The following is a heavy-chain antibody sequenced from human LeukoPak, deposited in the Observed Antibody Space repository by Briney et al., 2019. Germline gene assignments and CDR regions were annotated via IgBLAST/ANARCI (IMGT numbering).Heavy chain of an antibody. J-gene: IGHJ4*02. D-gene: IGHD3-22*01. CDR1: GFTFEDYA. CDR3: AKDPTSYYYDSSGYYNGY. Sequence: ALRLSCAASGFTFEDYAMHWVRQAPGKGLEWIAGINWNSGSKGYADSVKGRFTVSRDNAKNSLYLQMNSLRVEDMALYYCAKDPTSYYYDSSGYYNGYWGQGTLVTVSS. V-gene: IGHV3-9*03. CDR2: INWNSGSK.